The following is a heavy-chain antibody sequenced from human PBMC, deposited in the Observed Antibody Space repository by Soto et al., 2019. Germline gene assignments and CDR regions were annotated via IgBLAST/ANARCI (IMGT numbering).Heavy chain of an antibody. Sequence: QVQLVESGGGVVQPGRSLRLSCAASGFRFSNYGMHWVRQAPGKGLEWVAVILDDASKKWHGDSVKGRFTISRDNSKNMLYLEMNDLRPEDTAVYYCARDDEYIDNGLDHWGQGTLVTVSS. CDR3: ARDDEYIDNGLDH. J-gene: IGHJ5*02. CDR1: GFRFSNYG. D-gene: IGHD5-18*01. V-gene: IGHV3-33*01. CDR2: ILDDASKK.